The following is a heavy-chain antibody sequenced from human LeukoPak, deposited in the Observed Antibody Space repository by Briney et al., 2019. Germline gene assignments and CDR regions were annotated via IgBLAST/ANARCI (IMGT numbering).Heavy chain of an antibody. D-gene: IGHD4-17*01. Sequence: VASVKVSCKASGYTFTSYGISWVRQAPGQGLEWMGWISAYNGNTNYAQKLQGRVTMTTDTSTSTAYMELRSLRSDDTAVYYCARAMTTVTTGWFDPWGQGTLVTVSS. CDR2: ISAYNGNT. CDR3: ARAMTTVTTGWFDP. J-gene: IGHJ5*02. CDR1: GYTFTSYG. V-gene: IGHV1-18*01.